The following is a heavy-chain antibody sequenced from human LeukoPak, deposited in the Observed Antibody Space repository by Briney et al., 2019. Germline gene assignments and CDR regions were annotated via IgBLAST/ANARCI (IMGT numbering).Heavy chain of an antibody. CDR3: ARGIAAAGIYYYYYYMDV. Sequence: SETLSLTCAVYGGSFSGYYWSWIRQPPGKGLEWIGEINHSGSTNYNPSLKSRVTISVDTSKNQFSLKLSSVTAAVTAVYYCARGIAAAGIYYYYYYMDVWGKGTTVTVSS. CDR1: GGSFSGYY. J-gene: IGHJ6*03. V-gene: IGHV4-34*01. D-gene: IGHD6-13*01. CDR2: INHSGST.